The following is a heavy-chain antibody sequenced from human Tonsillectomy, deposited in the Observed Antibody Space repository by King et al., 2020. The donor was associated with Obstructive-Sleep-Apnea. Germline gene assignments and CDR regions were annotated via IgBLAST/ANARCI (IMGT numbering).Heavy chain of an antibody. D-gene: IGHD3-3*01. CDR1: GFTFDDYA. V-gene: IGHV3-9*01. CDR2: IIWNSGTK. CDR3: VRGMEAAVRGYFAF. J-gene: IGHJ4*02. Sequence: VQLVESGGGLVQPGRSLRLSCTASGFTFDDYAINWVRQVPGKGLEWVSGIIWNSGTKGYADSVKGRFIISRDNAKKSVYLQIKTLRTEESALYYCVRGMEAAVRGYFAFWGQGTQVTVPS.